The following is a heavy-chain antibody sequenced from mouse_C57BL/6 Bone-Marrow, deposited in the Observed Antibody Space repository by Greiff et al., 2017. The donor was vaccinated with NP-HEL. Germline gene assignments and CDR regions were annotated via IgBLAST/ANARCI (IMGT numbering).Heavy chain of an antibody. CDR1: GFSLTSYG. J-gene: IGHJ4*01. Sequence: VKLQESGPGLVQPSQSLSITCTVSGFSLTSYGVHWVRQSPGKGLEWLGVIWRGGSTDYNAAFMSRLSITKDNSKSQVFFKMNSLQAVDTAIYYCAKKREYYAMDYWGQGTSVTVSS. V-gene: IGHV2-5*01. CDR3: AKKREYYAMDY. CDR2: IWRGGST.